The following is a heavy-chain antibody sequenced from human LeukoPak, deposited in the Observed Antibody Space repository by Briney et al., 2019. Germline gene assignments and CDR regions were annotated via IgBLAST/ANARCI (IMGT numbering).Heavy chain of an antibody. CDR1: GFTLSNYA. V-gene: IGHV3-23*01. J-gene: IGHJ4*02. D-gene: IGHD2-2*02. CDR3: AELSSTSCYTQNDY. Sequence: PGGSLRLSCAASGFTLSNYAMSWVRQAPGKGLEWVSSICGSAAATYNADSVKGRFTISRDNSKNTLFLHMNSLRAEDTAVYYCAELSSTSCYTQNDYWGQGTLVTVSS. CDR2: ICGSAAAT.